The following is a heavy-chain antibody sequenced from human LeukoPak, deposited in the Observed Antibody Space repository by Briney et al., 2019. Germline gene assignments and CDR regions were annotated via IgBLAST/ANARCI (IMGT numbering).Heavy chain of an antibody. CDR2: VIPILGTT. V-gene: IGHV1-69*05. J-gene: IGHJ4*02. Sequence: SVKVSCKASGSTFSRSAISWVRQAPGQGLQWMGGVIPILGTTNYAQRFQDRVSITTDDSTSTSCMEFRSLRSVDTAVYYCARDDGSATMGFDSWGQGTLVTVSS. D-gene: IGHD1-26*01. CDR1: GSTFSRSA. CDR3: ARDDGSATMGFDS.